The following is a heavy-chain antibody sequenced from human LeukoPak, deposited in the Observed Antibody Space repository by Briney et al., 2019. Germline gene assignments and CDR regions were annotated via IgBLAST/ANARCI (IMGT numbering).Heavy chain of an antibody. CDR2: ISGSGGST. CDR3: AKVLGRIVGATTGAFDI. D-gene: IGHD1-26*01. J-gene: IGHJ3*02. Sequence: GGSLRLSCAASGFTFSSYAMSWVRQARGRGLEWVSAISGSGGSTYYADSVKGRFTLSRDNSKNTRYQQMNSLRAEDTAVYYCAKVLGRIVGATTGAFDIWGQGTMVTVSS. CDR1: GFTFSSYA. V-gene: IGHV3-23*01.